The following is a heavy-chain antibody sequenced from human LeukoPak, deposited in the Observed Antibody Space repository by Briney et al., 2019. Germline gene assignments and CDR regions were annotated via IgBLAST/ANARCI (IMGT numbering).Heavy chain of an antibody. CDR1: GYTFTSYG. J-gene: IGHJ4*02. CDR3: ARGYYDFWSGYFAY. CDR2: IIPIFGTA. D-gene: IGHD3-3*01. Sequence: SVKVSCKASGYTFTSYGISWVRQAPGQGLEWMGGIIPIFGTANYAQKFQGRVTITADESTSTAYMELSSLRSEDTAVYYCARGYYDFWSGYFAYWGQGTLVTVSS. V-gene: IGHV1-69*13.